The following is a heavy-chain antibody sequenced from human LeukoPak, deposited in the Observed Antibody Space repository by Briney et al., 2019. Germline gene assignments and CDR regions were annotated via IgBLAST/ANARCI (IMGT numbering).Heavy chain of an antibody. D-gene: IGHD5-12*01. J-gene: IGHJ4*02. CDR1: GGSISSGGYS. CDR3: ARVEWLRADKFKPRSYYFDY. V-gene: IGHV4-30-2*01. Sequence: PSETLSLTCAVSGGSISSGGYSWSWIRQPPGKGLEWIGYIYHSGSTYYNPSLKSRVTISVDTSKNQFSLKLNSVTAADTAVYYCARVEWLRADKFKPRSYYFDYWGQGTLVTVSS. CDR2: IYHSGST.